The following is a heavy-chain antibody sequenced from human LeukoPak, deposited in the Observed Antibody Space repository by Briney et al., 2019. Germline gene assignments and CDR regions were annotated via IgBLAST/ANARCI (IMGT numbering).Heavy chain of an antibody. Sequence: GGSLRLSCAASGFTFDDYAMHWVRQAPGKGLEWVSGISWNSGSIGYADSVKGRFTISRDNAKNSLYLQMNSLRAEDTALYYCAKDLSLTGYSPFDYWGQGTLVTVSS. J-gene: IGHJ4*02. CDR3: AKDLSLTGYSPFDY. CDR2: ISWNSGSI. CDR1: GFTFDDYA. D-gene: IGHD3-9*01. V-gene: IGHV3-9*01.